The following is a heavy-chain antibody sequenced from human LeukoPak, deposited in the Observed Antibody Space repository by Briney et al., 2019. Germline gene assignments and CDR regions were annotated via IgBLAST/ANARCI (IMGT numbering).Heavy chain of an antibody. CDR3: AKESWSTGWFDP. J-gene: IGHJ5*02. CDR1: GFTFSSYS. Sequence: SGGSLRLSCAASGFTFSSYSMNWVRQAPGKGLEWVSSISSSSSYIYYADSVKGRFTISRDNSKNTLYLQMNSLRAEDTAVYYCAKESWSTGWFDPWGQGTLVTVSS. V-gene: IGHV3-21*04. D-gene: IGHD1-26*01. CDR2: ISSSSSYI.